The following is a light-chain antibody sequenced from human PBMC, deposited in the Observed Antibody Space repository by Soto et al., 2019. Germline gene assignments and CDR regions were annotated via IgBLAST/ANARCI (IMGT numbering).Light chain of an antibody. CDR3: AAWDDSLNGVV. CDR2: SSN. J-gene: IGLJ2*01. Sequence: QSVLTQPPSASGTPGQRVTISCSGSSSNIGSNSVNWYQQLPGTAPKLLMYSSNQRPSGVPDRFSGSKSGTSASLAISGLQSEDEADYYCAAWDDSLNGVVXXXGTKLTVL. V-gene: IGLV1-44*01. CDR1: SSNIGSNS.